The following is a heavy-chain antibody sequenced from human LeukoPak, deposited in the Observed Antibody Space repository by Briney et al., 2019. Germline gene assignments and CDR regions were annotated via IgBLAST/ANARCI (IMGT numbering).Heavy chain of an antibody. CDR2: INPNSGGT. CDR1: GYTFTDYY. V-gene: IGHV1-2*02. Sequence: ASVRVSCKASGYTFTDYYMHWVRQASGQGLEWMGWINPNSGGTDYARNFQGRVTMTRDTSISTVYMELSRLTSDDTAVYYCARDRSRYFDHWGQGTLLTVSS. J-gene: IGHJ4*02. D-gene: IGHD1-26*01. CDR3: ARDRSRYFDH.